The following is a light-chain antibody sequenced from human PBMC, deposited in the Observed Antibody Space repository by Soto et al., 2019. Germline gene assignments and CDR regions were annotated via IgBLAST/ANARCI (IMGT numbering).Light chain of an antibody. CDR1: NANIGNNF. Sequence: QSVLTQPPSASGTPGQRVTISCSGRNANIGNNFVCWYQQLPGTAPKLLIYSNDQRPSGVPGRFSGSKSGTSASLAISGLRSEDEGDYYCVSWDDSLSGLVFGTGTKVTVL. V-gene: IGLV1-47*02. CDR3: VSWDDSLSGLV. CDR2: SND. J-gene: IGLJ1*01.